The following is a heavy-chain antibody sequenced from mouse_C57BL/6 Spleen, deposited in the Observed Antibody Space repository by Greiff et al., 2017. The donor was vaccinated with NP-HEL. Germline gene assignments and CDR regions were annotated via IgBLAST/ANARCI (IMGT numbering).Heavy chain of an antibody. CDR3: ARGGTAQDY. D-gene: IGHD3-2*02. V-gene: IGHV1-82*01. CDR1: GYAFSSSW. Sequence: QVQLQQSGPELVKPGASVKISCKASGYAFSSSWMNWVKQRPGKGLEWIGRIYPGDGDTNYNGKFKGKATLTADKSSSTAYMQLSSLTSEDSAVYFCARGGTAQDYWGQGTTLTVSS. J-gene: IGHJ2*01. CDR2: IYPGDGDT.